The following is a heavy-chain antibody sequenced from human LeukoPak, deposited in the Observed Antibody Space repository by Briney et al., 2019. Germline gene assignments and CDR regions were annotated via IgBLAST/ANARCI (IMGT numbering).Heavy chain of an antibody. D-gene: IGHD2-2*01. J-gene: IGHJ4*02. CDR2: ISAYNGNT. CDR1: GYTFTSYG. CDR3: ARGYCSRTNCYFFGY. Sequence: ASVKVSCKASGYTFTSYGISWVRQAPGQGLEWMGWISAYNGNTNYAQKLQGRVTMTTDTSISTAYMELSRLTSDDTAVYYCARGYCSRTNCYFFGYWGQGTLVTVSS. V-gene: IGHV1-18*01.